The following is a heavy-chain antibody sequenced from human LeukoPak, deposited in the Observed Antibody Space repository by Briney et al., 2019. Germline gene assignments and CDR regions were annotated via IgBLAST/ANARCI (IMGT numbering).Heavy chain of an antibody. J-gene: IGHJ4*02. V-gene: IGHV1-2*02. CDR2: INPNSGGT. CDR3: ARGGLVVRATNDY. Sequence: ASVKVSCKASGYTFTGYYMHWVRQAPGQGLEWMGWINPNSGGTNYAQKFQGRVTMTRDTSISTAHMELSRLRSDDTAVYYCARGGLVVRATNDYWGQGTLVTVS. CDR1: GYTFTGYY. D-gene: IGHD2-15*01.